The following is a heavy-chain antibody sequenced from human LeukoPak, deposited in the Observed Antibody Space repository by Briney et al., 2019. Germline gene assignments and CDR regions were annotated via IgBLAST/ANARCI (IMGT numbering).Heavy chain of an antibody. CDR1: GFTFSSYG. CDR2: IWYDGSNK. Sequence: GGSLRFSCAASGFTFSSYGMHWVRQAPGKGLEWVAVIWYDGSNKYYADSVKGRFTISRDNSKNTLYLQMNSLRAEDTAVYYCARDRGSSGWYFDYWGQGTLVTVSS. CDR3: ARDRGSSGWYFDY. V-gene: IGHV3-33*01. D-gene: IGHD6-19*01. J-gene: IGHJ4*02.